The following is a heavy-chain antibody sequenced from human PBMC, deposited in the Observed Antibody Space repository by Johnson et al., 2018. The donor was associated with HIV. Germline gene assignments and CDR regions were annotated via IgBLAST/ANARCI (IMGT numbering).Heavy chain of an antibody. Sequence: VQVVESGGGLVQPGGSLRLSCAASGFTVSSNYMSWVRQAPGKGLEWVSGMSGSGGSTSYADSVKGRFTISRDSSKNTLYLQMNSLRAEDTAVYFCGRDPYGGRRGDFWGQGTMVTVSS. CDR2: MSGSGGST. D-gene: IGHD4/OR15-4a*01. J-gene: IGHJ3*01. CDR1: GFTVSSNY. CDR3: GRDPYGGRRGDF. V-gene: IGHV3-66*01.